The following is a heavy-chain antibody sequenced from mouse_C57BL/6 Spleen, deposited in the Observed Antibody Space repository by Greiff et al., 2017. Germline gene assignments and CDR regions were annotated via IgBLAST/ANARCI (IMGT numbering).Heavy chain of an antibody. CDR3: ARERARQLRDYYFDY. J-gene: IGHJ2*01. D-gene: IGHD3-2*02. V-gene: IGHV3-6*01. Sequence: EVQLQESGPGLVKPSQSLSLTCSVTGYSITSGYYWNWIRQFPGNKLEWMGYISYDGSNNYNPSLKNRISITRDTSKNQFFLKLNSVTTEDTATYYCARERARQLRDYYFDYWGQGTTLTVSS. CDR1: GYSITSGYY. CDR2: ISYDGSN.